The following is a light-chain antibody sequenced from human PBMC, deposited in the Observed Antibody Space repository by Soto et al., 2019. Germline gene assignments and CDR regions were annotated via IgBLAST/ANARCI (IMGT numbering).Light chain of an antibody. V-gene: IGKV3-20*01. CDR2: GAS. Sequence: EIVFTQSPGTLSLSPGERATLSCRASQSVSGSYLAWYQQKPGQAPRLLIYGASSRATGIPDRFSGSGSGTDFTLTISRLEPEDFAVYYCQQYGSSPQTFGQGTKVEIK. CDR3: QQYGSSPQT. J-gene: IGKJ1*01. CDR1: QSVSGSY.